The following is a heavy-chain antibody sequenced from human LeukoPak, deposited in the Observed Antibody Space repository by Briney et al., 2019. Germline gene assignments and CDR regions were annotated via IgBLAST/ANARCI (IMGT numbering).Heavy chain of an antibody. Sequence: GSLRLSCAASGFTFSTYGMHWIRQPPGKGLEWIGEINHSGSTNYNPSLKSRVTISVDTSKNQFSLKLSSVTAADTAVYYCARGLRKPGTVAAAGRQFIHYYYYMDVWGKGTTVTVSS. D-gene: IGHD6-13*01. CDR3: ARGLRKPGTVAAAGRQFIHYYYYMDV. CDR2: INHSGST. CDR1: GFTFSTYG. V-gene: IGHV4-34*01. J-gene: IGHJ6*03.